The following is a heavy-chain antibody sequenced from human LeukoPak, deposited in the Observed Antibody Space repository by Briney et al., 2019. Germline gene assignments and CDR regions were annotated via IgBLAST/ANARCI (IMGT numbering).Heavy chain of an antibody. CDR3: ARDPEAVAGTRGAYYYYGMDV. D-gene: IGHD6-19*01. CDR1: GFTFSSYA. J-gene: IGHJ6*02. Sequence: GRSLRLSCAASGFTFSSYAMHWVRQAPGKGLEWVAVISYDGSNKYYADSVKCRFTISRDSSKNTLYLQMNSLRAEDTAVYYCARDPEAVAGTRGAYYYYGMDVWGQGTTVTVSS. CDR2: ISYDGSNK. V-gene: IGHV3-30-3*01.